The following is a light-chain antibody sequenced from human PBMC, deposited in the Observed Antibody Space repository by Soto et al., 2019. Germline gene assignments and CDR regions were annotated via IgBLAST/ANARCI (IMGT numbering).Light chain of an antibody. V-gene: IGKV3-15*01. CDR2: GAS. CDR1: QRVYSN. CDR3: QQYTNWPPNT. J-gene: IGKJ5*01. Sequence: EILMTQSPATLSVSPGESATLSCRASQRVYSNLAWYQQRPGQAPRLLIYGASTRATGVPARFSGRGSGTEFTLTISSLQSEDFAVYYCQQYTNWPPNTFGQGTRLEIK.